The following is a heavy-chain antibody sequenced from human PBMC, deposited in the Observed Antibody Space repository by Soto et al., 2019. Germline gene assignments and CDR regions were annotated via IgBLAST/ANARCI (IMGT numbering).Heavy chain of an antibody. CDR3: TKAGSSGFYYYYGMDV. V-gene: IGHV3-15*01. Sequence: GGSLRLSCAASGFTFSNAWMSWVRQAPGKGLEWVGRIKSKTDGGTTDYAAPVKGRFTISRDDSKNTLYLQMNSLKTEDTAVYYCTKAGSSGFYYYYGMDVWGQGTTVTVSS. J-gene: IGHJ6*02. D-gene: IGHD7-27*01. CDR2: IKSKTDGGTT. CDR1: GFTFSNAW.